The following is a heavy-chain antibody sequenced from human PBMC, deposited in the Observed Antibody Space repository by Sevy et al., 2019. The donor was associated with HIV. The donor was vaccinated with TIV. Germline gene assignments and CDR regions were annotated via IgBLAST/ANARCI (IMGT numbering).Heavy chain of an antibody. CDR3: AREGDSWLPFDY. CDR2: ISGLNNYI. D-gene: IGHD6-13*01. CDR1: GFTFSSYS. V-gene: IGHV3-21*01. Sequence: GGSLRLSCAASGFTFSSYSMNWVRQAPGKGLEWVSSISGLNNYIYYADSVKGRFTIFRDNAKNSLYLQMNSLRAEDTAVYYCAREGDSWLPFDYWGQGTLVTVSS. J-gene: IGHJ4*02.